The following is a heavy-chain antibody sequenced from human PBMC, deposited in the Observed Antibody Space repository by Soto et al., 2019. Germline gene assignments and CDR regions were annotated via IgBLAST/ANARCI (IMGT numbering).Heavy chain of an antibody. CDR3: AVGGGDLSLTPFDY. V-gene: IGHV3-30-3*01. CDR2: ISTDGTNQ. D-gene: IGHD3-16*02. Sequence: LRLSCVASGFNFKAYGMHWVRQAPGKGLEWVAVISTDGTNQHHADSVKGRFTISRDNFKNTLYLQMNSLRPEDTAVYFCAVGGGDLSLTPFDYWGQGTLVTVSS. CDR1: GFNFKAYG. J-gene: IGHJ4*02.